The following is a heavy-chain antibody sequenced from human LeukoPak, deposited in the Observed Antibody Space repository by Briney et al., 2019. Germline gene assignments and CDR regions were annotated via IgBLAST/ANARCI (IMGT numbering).Heavy chain of an antibody. V-gene: IGHV1-3*01. D-gene: IGHD3/OR15-3a*01. Sequence: ASVKVSCKASGYTFTSYAMHWVRQAPGQRLEWMGWINAGKGNTKYSQKFQGRVTITRDTSASTAYMELSSLRSGDTAVYYCASGLPSPWYFDYWGQGTLVTVSS. CDR1: GYTFTSYA. CDR3: ASGLPSPWYFDY. J-gene: IGHJ4*02. CDR2: INAGKGNT.